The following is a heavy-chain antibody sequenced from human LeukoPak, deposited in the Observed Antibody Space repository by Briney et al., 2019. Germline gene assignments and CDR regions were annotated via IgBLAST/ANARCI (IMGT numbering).Heavy chain of an antibody. CDR2: IKQDGSGE. CDR1: GFTLSRYY. J-gene: IGHJ3*02. D-gene: IGHD2-21*01. V-gene: IGHV3-7*01. CDR3: ARDTDCDGDCYWGAFDI. Sequence: GGSLRLSCVASGFTLSRYYMSWVRQAPEKGLEWVASIKQDGSGEYVDSVRGRFTISRDNAQNSMYLQVNSLRAEDTAAYYCARDTDCDGDCYWGAFDIWGQGTVVAVSS.